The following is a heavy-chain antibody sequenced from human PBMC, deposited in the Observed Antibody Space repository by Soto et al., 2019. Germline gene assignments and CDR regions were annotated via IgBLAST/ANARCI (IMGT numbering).Heavy chain of an antibody. CDR3: AREKNDYIDAFDI. V-gene: IGHV4-59*01. J-gene: IGHJ3*02. D-gene: IGHD4-4*01. Sequence: QVQLQESGPGLVKPSETLSLTCTVSGGSISSYYWSWIRQPPGKGLEWIGYIYYSGSTNYNPSLKSRVTISVDTSKNQFSLKLSSVTAADTAVYYCAREKNDYIDAFDIWGQGTMVTVSS. CDR2: IYYSGST. CDR1: GGSISSYY.